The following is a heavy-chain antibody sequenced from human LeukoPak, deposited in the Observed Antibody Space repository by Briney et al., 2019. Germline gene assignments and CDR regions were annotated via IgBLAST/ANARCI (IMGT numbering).Heavy chain of an antibody. CDR3: AREYSGTTGADY. J-gene: IGHJ4*02. D-gene: IGHD1-26*01. V-gene: IGHV1-18*01. Sequence: ASVKVSCKASGYTFTSYGISWVRQAPGQGLEWMGWINTYNGNTNYAQNLQGRVSMTTDTSTSTAYMELRSLRSDDTAVYYCAREYSGTTGADYWGQGTLVTASS. CDR1: GYTFTSYG. CDR2: INTYNGNT.